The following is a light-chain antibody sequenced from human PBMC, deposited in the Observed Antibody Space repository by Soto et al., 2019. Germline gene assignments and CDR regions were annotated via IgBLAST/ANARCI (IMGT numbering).Light chain of an antibody. CDR2: NVY. CDR3: SAYTVSRTYV. J-gene: IGLJ1*01. Sequence: QSVLTQPASVSGSPGQSITISCTGTSSDVGAYNFVSWHQQHPGKAPKLMIYNVYDRPSGISYRFSGSKSGNTASLTISGLQGEDAADYYCSAYTVSRTYVFGTRTKVTVL. CDR1: SSDVGAYNF. V-gene: IGLV2-14*03.